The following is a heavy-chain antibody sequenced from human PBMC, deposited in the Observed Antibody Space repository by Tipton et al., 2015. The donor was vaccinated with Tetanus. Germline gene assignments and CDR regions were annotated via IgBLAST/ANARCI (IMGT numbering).Heavy chain of an antibody. CDR3: ARDRISNYRDAFEI. J-gene: IGHJ3*02. Sequence: TLSLTCTVSGGSISSYYWSWIRQPPGKGLEWIGYIYYSGSTNYNPSLKSRVTISVDTSKNQFSLKLSSVTAADTAVYYRARDRISNYRDAFEIWGQGTMVTVSS. CDR2: IYYSGST. D-gene: IGHD3-3*02. CDR1: GGSISSYY. V-gene: IGHV4-59*12.